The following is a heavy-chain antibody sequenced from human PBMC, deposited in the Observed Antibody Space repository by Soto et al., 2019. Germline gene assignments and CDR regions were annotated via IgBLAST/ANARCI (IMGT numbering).Heavy chain of an antibody. V-gene: IGHV4-30-4*01. CDR3: ATYAGYTGRQFDF. CDR1: GASITSDDYY. J-gene: IGHJ4*02. Sequence: QVHLQESGPGLVKSSQTLSLTCTVSGASITSDDYYWSWVRQPPGKGLQWIGYISSLGISYYNPSLRGRFVVSRDTLKNQFSREVTSVTAADAAVYFCATYAGYTGRQFDFWGQGTLVSVSS. D-gene: IGHD6-25*01. CDR2: ISSLGIS.